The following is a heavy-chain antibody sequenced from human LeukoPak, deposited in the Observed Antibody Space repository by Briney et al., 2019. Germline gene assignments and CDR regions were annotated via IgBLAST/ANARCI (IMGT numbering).Heavy chain of an antibody. V-gene: IGHV4-59*12. Sequence: SETLSLTCTVSGDSISSYYWSWIWHPPGTGLEWIWYIYYSGSTNYSVSLKSLVNISVDTSKNQFSLKLSSVTDADTAVYYCARARRLTAAGRRGSCYFDYWGQGTLVTVSS. J-gene: IGHJ4*02. CDR2: IYYSGST. CDR3: ARARRLTAAGRRGSCYFDY. D-gene: IGHD6-13*01. CDR1: GDSISSYY.